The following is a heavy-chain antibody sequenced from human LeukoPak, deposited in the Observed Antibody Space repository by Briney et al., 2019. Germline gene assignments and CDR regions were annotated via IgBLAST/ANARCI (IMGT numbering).Heavy chain of an antibody. V-gene: IGHV6-1*01. CDR3: ARGEGIAVAGTFDY. CDR1: GDSVSSNSAA. Sequence: KTSQTLSLTCAISGDSVSSNSAAWNWIRQSPSRGLEWLGRTYYRSKWYNDYAVSVKSRITINPDTSKNQFSLQLNSVTPEDTAVYYCARGEGIAVAGTFDYWGQGTLVTVSS. CDR2: TYYRSKWYN. J-gene: IGHJ4*02. D-gene: IGHD6-19*01.